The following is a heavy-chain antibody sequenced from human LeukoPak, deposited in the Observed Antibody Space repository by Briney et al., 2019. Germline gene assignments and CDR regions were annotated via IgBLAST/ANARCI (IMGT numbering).Heavy chain of an antibody. V-gene: IGHV4-59*01. J-gene: IGHJ6*03. CDR3: ARASSGRFQGKGGYMHV. D-gene: IGHD6-19*01. Sequence: SETLSLTCAVSGGSISGYYWSWIRQSPGKGLEWIGYIYYSGSTDFNPSLKSRVTTSVDTSKNQFSLKLRSVTDADTAVYYCARASSGRFQGKGGYMHVWGKGTTITVSS. CDR1: GGSISGYY. CDR2: IYYSGST.